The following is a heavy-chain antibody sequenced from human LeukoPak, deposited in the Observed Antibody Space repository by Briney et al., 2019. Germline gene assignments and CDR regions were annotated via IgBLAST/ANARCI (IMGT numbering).Heavy chain of an antibody. Sequence: KPPETLSLTRVAYGGSFSGYYWSWISQLPRKGMEWIGVILNSGKPSYKQSLKSRVTLPVDTSKNQFSLKLSAVTAADTAVYYCARSKVVVGTLAAFESWGQGTMVTVSS. V-gene: IGHV4-34*12. CDR2: ILNSGKP. D-gene: IGHD3-22*01. J-gene: IGHJ3*02. CDR3: ARSKVVVGTLAAFES. CDR1: GGSFSGYY.